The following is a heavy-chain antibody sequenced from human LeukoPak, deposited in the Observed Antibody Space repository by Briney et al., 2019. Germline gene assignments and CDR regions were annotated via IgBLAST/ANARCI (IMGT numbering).Heavy chain of an antibody. V-gene: IGHV4-34*01. CDR1: GGSFSGYY. Sequence: SETLSLTCAVYGGSFSGYYWSWIRQPPGKGLEWIGEINHSGSTNYNPSLKSRVTISVDTSKNQFSLKLSSVTAADTAVYYCASWGYYYDSSGFWFDPWGQGTLVTVSS. J-gene: IGHJ5*02. D-gene: IGHD3-22*01. CDR2: INHSGST. CDR3: ASWGYYYDSSGFWFDP.